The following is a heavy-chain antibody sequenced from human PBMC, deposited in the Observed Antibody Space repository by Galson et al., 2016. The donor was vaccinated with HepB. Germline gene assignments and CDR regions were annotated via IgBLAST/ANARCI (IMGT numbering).Heavy chain of an antibody. D-gene: IGHD6-19*01. J-gene: IGHJ3*02. CDR2: IRGSGTGT. CDR1: GFSISIYS. V-gene: IGHV3-23*01. Sequence: SLRLSCAASGFSISIYSMNWVRQAPGKGLEWVSAIRGSGTGTSYTDSVKGRFTISRDNSKNTLYLQMNSLRAEDPAVYYCSKISSVGSNSGWGGSFDIWGRGTMVTVSS. CDR3: SKISSVGSNSGWGGSFDI.